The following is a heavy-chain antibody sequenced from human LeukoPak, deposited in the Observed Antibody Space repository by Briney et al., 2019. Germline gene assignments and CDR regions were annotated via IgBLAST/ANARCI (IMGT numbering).Heavy chain of an antibody. V-gene: IGHV4-38-2*02. CDR2: IYHSGST. CDR1: GYSISSGYY. D-gene: IGHD2-2*01. J-gene: IGHJ5*02. CDR3: ASGDIVVVPAKT. Sequence: PSETLSLTCTVSGYSISSGYYCGWIRQPPGKGLEWIGSIYHSGSTYYNPSLKSRVTISVDTSKNQFSLKLSSVTAADAAVYYCASGDIVVVPAKTWGQGTLVTVSS.